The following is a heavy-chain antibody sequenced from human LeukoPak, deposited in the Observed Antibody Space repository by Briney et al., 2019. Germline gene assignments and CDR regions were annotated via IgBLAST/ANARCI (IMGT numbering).Heavy chain of an antibody. J-gene: IGHJ4*02. Sequence: SETLSLTCTVSGGSISSGDYYWSWIRQPPGKGLEWIGYIYYSGSTYYNPSLKSRFTISVDTSKNQFSLKLSSVTAADTAVYYCARPGYDYVWGSYRFDYWGQGTLVTVSS. CDR1: GGSISSGDYY. CDR3: ARPGYDYVWGSYRFDY. D-gene: IGHD3-16*02. V-gene: IGHV4-30-4*08. CDR2: IYYSGST.